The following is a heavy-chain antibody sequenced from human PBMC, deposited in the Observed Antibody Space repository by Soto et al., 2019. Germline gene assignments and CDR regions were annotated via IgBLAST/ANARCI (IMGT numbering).Heavy chain of an antibody. J-gene: IGHJ4*02. D-gene: IGHD2-15*01. CDR1: GFTFSSYA. CDR2: ISGSGGST. CDR3: AKDVGYCSGGSCYSVDY. Sequence: EVQLLESGGGLVQPGGSLRLSCAASGFTFSSYAMSWVRQAPGKGLEWVSAISGSGGSTYYADSVKGRFTISRDNSKNTLDLEINSLRAEDTDVYYCAKDVGYCSGGSCYSVDYWGQGNLVTVSP. V-gene: IGHV3-23*01.